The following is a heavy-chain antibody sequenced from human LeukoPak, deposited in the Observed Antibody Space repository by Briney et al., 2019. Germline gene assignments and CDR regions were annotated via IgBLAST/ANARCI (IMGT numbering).Heavy chain of an antibody. CDR3: ARGSGIAARPKGCIDY. D-gene: IGHD6-6*01. V-gene: IGHV4-34*01. J-gene: IGHJ4*02. CDR1: GGPFSGYY. Sequence: SETLSLTCAVYGGPFSGYYWSWIRQPPGKGLEWIGEINHSGSTNYNPSLKSRVTISVDTSKNQFSLKLSSVTAADTAVYYCARGSGIAARPKGCIDYWGQGTLVTVSS. CDR2: INHSGST.